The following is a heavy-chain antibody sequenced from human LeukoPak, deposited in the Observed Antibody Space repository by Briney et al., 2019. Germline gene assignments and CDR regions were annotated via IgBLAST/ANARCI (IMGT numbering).Heavy chain of an antibody. CDR2: IRYDGSDK. CDR3: ARVGAYYTYSFDY. Sequence: PGGSLRLSCAASEFTLSSYGMHWVRQAPGKGLEWVAFIRYDGSDKYYADSVKGRFTISRDNSKNTLYLQMNSLRAEDTAVYYCARVGAYYTYSFDYWGQGTLVTVSS. CDR1: EFTLSSYG. V-gene: IGHV3-30*02. J-gene: IGHJ4*02. D-gene: IGHD3-3*01.